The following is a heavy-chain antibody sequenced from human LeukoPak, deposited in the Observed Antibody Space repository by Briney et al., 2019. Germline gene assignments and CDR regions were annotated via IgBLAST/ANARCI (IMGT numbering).Heavy chain of an antibody. D-gene: IGHD6-6*01. J-gene: IGHJ4*02. CDR3: AREYSSSSGRSFDY. CDR1: GFTFKDYA. V-gene: IGHV3-9*01. Sequence: GGSLRLSCTASGFTFKDYAMYWVRQAPGKGLEWVSGISWNSGTTDYADSVKGRFTVSRDNAKNSLYLQMNSLRAEDTAVYYCAREYSSSSGRSFDYWGQGTLVTVSS. CDR2: ISWNSGTT.